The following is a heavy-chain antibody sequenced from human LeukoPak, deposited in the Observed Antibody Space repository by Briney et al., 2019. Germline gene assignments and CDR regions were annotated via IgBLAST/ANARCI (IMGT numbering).Heavy chain of an antibody. CDR1: GGSFRGYY. CDR3: ATNPGGYCSSTRCYGEAP. Sequence: SEPLSLTCAVYGGSFRGYYWSWIRQPPGKGLEWIGEINHSGSTNYNPSLKSRVSISVDTSRNQFSLKLSSVTAADTAVYYCATNPGGYCSSTRCYGEAPWGQGTLVTVSS. CDR2: INHSGST. V-gene: IGHV4-34*01. J-gene: IGHJ5*02. D-gene: IGHD2-2*01.